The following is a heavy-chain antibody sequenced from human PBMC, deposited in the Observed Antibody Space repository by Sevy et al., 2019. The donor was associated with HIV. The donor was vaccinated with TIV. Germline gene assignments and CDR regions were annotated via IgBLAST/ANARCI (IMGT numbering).Heavy chain of an antibody. Sequence: GGSLRLSCAASGFTFSSYGMHWVRQAPGKGLEWVAVISYDGSNKYYADSVKGRFTISRDNSKNTLNLQMNSLRAEDTAVYYCAKDSRYCSGGSCYYLDYWGQGTLVTVSS. CDR3: AKDSRYCSGGSCYYLDY. J-gene: IGHJ4*02. D-gene: IGHD2-15*01. CDR2: ISYDGSNK. CDR1: GFTFSSYG. V-gene: IGHV3-30*18.